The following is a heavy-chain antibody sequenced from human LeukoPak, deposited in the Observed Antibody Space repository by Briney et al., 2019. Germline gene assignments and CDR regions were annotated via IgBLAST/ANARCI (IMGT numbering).Heavy chain of an antibody. J-gene: IGHJ4*02. D-gene: IGHD2-8*01. CDR1: YTFXXYY. Sequence: YTFXXYYMHWVRQAPGQGLEWMGWINPNTGGTNYAQNFQGRVTMTRDTSITTAYMELSRLRSDDTAVYYCARVWPCTNGVCPDVFEYWGQGTLVTVSS. V-gene: IGHV1-2*02. CDR2: INPNTGGT. CDR3: ARVWPCTNGVCPDVFEY.